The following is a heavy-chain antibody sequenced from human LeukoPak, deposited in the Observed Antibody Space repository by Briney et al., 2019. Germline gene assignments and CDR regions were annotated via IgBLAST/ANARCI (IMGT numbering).Heavy chain of an antibody. Sequence: ASVNVSCTASGGIFSSYAISWVRQAPGQGLEWMGRIIPILGIANYAQKFQGRVTITADKSTSTAYMELSSLRSEDTAVYYCAKINYGDYGDYGLSWFDPWGQGTLVTVSS. J-gene: IGHJ5*02. CDR1: GGIFSSYA. CDR2: IIPILGIA. CDR3: AKINYGDYGDYGLSWFDP. V-gene: IGHV1-69*04. D-gene: IGHD4-17*01.